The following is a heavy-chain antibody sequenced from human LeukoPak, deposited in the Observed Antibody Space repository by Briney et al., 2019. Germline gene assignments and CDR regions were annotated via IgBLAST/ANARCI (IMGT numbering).Heavy chain of an antibody. CDR1: GGSFSGYY. Sequence: SETLSLTCAVYGGSFSGYYWGWIRQPPGKGLEWIGSIYYSGSTYYNPSLKSRVTISVDTSKNQFSLKLSSVTAADTAVYYCARHKYSSGWPPEGAFDIWGQGTMVTVSS. J-gene: IGHJ3*02. CDR2: IYYSGST. V-gene: IGHV4-39*01. CDR3: ARHKYSSGWPPEGAFDI. D-gene: IGHD6-19*01.